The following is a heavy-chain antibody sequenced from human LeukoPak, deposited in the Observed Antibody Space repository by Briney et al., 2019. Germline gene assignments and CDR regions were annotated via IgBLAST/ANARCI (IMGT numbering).Heavy chain of an antibody. J-gene: IGHJ3*02. CDR2: ISYDGSNK. CDR3: ARDQALGYAFDI. D-gene: IGHD7-27*01. V-gene: IGHV3-30*03. Sequence: PGGSLRLSCAASGFTFSSYGMHWVRQAPGKGLEWVAVISYDGSNKYYADSVKGRFTISRDNSKNTLYLQMNSLRAEDTAVYYCARDQALGYAFDIWGQGTMVTVSS. CDR1: GFTFSSYG.